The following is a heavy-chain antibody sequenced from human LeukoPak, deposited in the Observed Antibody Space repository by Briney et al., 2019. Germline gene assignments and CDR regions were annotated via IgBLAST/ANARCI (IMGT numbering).Heavy chain of an antibody. CDR2: INTNTGNP. CDR3: ARKIPFVVVMDV. CDR1: GYTFTSYG. J-gene: IGHJ6*02. V-gene: IGHV7-4-1*02. Sequence: ASVKVSCKASGYTFTSYGVNWVRQAPGQGLEWMGWINTNTGNPTYAQGLTGRFVFSLGTSVSTAYLQINSLQAEDSAVYYCARKIPFVVVMDVWGQGTTVTVSS. D-gene: IGHD2-2*01.